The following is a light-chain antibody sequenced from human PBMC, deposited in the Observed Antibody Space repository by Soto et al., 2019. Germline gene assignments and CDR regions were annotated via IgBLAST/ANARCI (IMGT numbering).Light chain of an antibody. Sequence: QSALTQPASVSGSPGQSITISCTGTSSDVGGYNYVSWYQQHPGKAPKLMIYDVSNRPSGVSNRFSGSKSGNTASLTISGLQAEDEADYYCSSYTSSSTSVVFGGGPTLTVL. CDR3: SSYTSSSTSVV. CDR2: DVS. CDR1: SSDVGGYNY. V-gene: IGLV2-14*01. J-gene: IGLJ2*01.